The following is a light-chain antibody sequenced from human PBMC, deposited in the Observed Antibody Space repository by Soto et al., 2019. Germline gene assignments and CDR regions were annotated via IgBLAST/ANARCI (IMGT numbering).Light chain of an antibody. CDR3: QSYDSSLSGVV. CDR1: SSNIGAGYD. Sequence: QSVLTQPPSVSGAPGQRVTLSCTGSSSNIGAGYDVHWYQQLPGTAPKLLIYRNSNWPSGVPDRFSGSKSGTSASLAITGLQAEDEADYYCQSYDSSLSGVVFGGGTKLTVL. J-gene: IGLJ2*01. CDR2: RNS. V-gene: IGLV1-40*01.